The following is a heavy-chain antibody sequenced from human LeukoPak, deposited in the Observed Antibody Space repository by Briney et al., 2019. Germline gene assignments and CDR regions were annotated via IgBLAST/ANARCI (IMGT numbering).Heavy chain of an antibody. CDR1: VGSISSYY. CDR3: ARDLRDGYNSVWFDP. CDR2: IDYSGSN. Sequence: PSETLSLTCTVSVGSISSYYWSWIRHPPGKGLVGIMYIDYSGSNNYNPSLKSRVTISVDTSKTEFSLKLSSVTAADTAVYYCARDLRDGYNSVWFDPWGQGTLVTVSS. D-gene: IGHD5-24*01. J-gene: IGHJ5*02. V-gene: IGHV4-59*01.